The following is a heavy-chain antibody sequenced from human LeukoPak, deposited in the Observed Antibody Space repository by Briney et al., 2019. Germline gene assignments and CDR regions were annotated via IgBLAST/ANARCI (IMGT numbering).Heavy chain of an antibody. J-gene: IGHJ4*02. D-gene: IGHD3-10*01. CDR2: IYSGGST. V-gene: IGHV3-53*01. Sequence: GGSLRLSCAASGFTVSSNYMSWVRQAPGKGLEWVSVIYSGGSTYYADSVKGRFTISRDNSKNTLYLQMNSLRAEDTAVYYCARDPSITMVRGVTQDWGQGTLVTVSS. CDR1: GFTVSSNY. CDR3: ARDPSITMVRGVTQD.